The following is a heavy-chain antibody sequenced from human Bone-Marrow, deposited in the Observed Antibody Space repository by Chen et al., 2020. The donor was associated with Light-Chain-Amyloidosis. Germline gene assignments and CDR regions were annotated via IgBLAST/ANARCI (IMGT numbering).Heavy chain of an antibody. J-gene: IGHJ4*02. CDR2: IYPDDADA. V-gene: IGHV5-51*01. D-gene: IGHD5-12*01. Sequence: EVQLEQPGPDVNKPGKSLKIPCKGSGYTFPNYWIGWVRQMPGKGLEWMGVIYPDDADARYSPSFEGQVTISADKSITTAYLQWRSLKASDTAMYYCARRRDGYNFDYWGQGTLVTVSS. CDR3: ARRRDGYNFDY. CDR1: GYTFPNYW.